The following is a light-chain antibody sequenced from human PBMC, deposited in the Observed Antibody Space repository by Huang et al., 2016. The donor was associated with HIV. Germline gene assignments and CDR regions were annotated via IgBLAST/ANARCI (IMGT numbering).Light chain of an antibody. V-gene: IGKV2-28*01. CDR3: MEALKTPYT. CDR1: QSLLHTNAYNN. J-gene: IGKJ2*01. CDR2: LGA. Sequence: DIVMIQSPLSLPVTPGEPASISCRSSQSLLHTNAYNNLDWYLQKPGQSPQLLIYLGAILASGVPDRFSGGGSGTRFSLNISRVEAEDAGIYYCMEALKTPYTFGQGTKLEIK.